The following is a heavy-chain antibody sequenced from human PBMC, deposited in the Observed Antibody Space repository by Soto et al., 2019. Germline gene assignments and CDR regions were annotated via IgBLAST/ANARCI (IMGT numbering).Heavy chain of an antibody. J-gene: IGHJ6*03. D-gene: IGHD3-3*01. Sequence: GGSLRLSCAASGFTFSSYWMSWVRQAPGKGLEWVANIKQDGSEKYYVDSRRGRFTISRDNAKNSLYLQMNSLKAEDTAVYYCAREVFGGSTKGYYYMDVWGKGTTVTVSS. CDR1: GFTFSSYW. CDR2: IKQDGSEK. V-gene: IGHV3-7*01. CDR3: AREVFGGSTKGYYYMDV.